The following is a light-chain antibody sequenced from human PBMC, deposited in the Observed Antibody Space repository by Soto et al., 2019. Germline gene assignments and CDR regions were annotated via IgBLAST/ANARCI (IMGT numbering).Light chain of an antibody. CDR2: KAS. V-gene: IGKV1-5*03. CDR3: QQYNSYWT. Sequence: DIQMTQSPSTLSASVGDRVTITCRASQRISSWLAWYQQKPGKAPKLLIYKASSLESGVPSRFSGSGSGTELPRTIISLLPDEFATYYCQQYNSYWTFGQGTKVEIK. J-gene: IGKJ1*01. CDR1: QRISSW.